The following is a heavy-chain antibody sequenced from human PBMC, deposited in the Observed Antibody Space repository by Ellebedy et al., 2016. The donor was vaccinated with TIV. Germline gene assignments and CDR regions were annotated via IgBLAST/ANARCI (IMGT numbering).Heavy chain of an antibody. CDR1: GYTLTELS. CDR2: FAPEHGET. Sequence: AASVQVSCKVYGYTLTELSMHWVRQAPGKGLEWMGGFAPEHGETIYAQNFQGRVIMTEETATETAYMEMSSLGSEDTAVYYCATLYGPEAFDFWGQGTMVTVS. CDR3: ATLYGPEAFDF. J-gene: IGHJ3*01. V-gene: IGHV1-24*01. D-gene: IGHD2/OR15-2a*01.